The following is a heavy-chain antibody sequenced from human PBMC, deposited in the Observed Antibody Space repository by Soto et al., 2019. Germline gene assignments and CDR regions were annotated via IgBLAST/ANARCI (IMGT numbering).Heavy chain of an antibody. D-gene: IGHD2-15*01. V-gene: IGHV1-3*01. CDR1: GYTFSRYT. CDR3: ARGIATGQLDP. J-gene: IGHJ5*02. CDR2: ITPDNGNT. Sequence: AASVKVSCKASGYTFSRYTMHWVRQAPGQRLEWMGWITPDNGNTKSSQKFQDRVIITRDTSASTAYMDLSSLRSEDTAVYYCARGIATGQLDPWGQGTPVTVSS.